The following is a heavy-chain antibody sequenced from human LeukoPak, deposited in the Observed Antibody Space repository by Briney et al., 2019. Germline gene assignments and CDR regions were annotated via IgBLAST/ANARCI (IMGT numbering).Heavy chain of an antibody. J-gene: IGHJ4*02. CDR2: VSYDGSNK. D-gene: IGHD4-17*01. V-gene: IGHV3-30*03. CDR1: GFTFSSYG. CDR3: ARDDYGDHGGPTFDY. Sequence: GGSLRLSCAASGFTFSSYGMHWVRQAPGKGLEWVAVVSYDGSNKYYADSVKGRFTISRDNAKNSLYLQMNSLRAEDTAVYYCARDDYGDHGGPTFDYWGQGTLVTVSS.